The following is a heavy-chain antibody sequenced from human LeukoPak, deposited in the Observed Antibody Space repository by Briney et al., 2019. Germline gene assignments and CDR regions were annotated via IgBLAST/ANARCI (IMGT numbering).Heavy chain of an antibody. Sequence: PSETLSLTCTVSGGSISSSSYYWGWIRQPPGKGLEWIGSIYYSGSTYYNPSLKSRVTISVDTSKNQFSLKLSSVTAADTAVYYCARVSHSGSSWVHDYWGQGALVTVSS. D-gene: IGHD1-26*01. CDR2: IYYSGST. CDR3: ARVSHSGSSWVHDY. CDR1: GGSISSSSYY. J-gene: IGHJ4*02. V-gene: IGHV4-39*07.